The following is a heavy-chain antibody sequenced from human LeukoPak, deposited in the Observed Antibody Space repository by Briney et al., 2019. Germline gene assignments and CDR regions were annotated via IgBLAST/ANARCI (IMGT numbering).Heavy chain of an antibody. J-gene: IGHJ4*02. CDR3: AKVHGTLTVESPFDY. V-gene: IGHV3-21*01. Sequence: PGGSLRLSCAASGFTFSSYSMNWVRQAPGKGLEWVSSISSSSSYIYYADSVKGRFTISRDNAKNSLYLQMNSLRAEDTAVYYCAKVHGTLTVESPFDYWGQGTLVTVSS. CDR2: ISSSSSYI. D-gene: IGHD4-23*01. CDR1: GFTFSSYS.